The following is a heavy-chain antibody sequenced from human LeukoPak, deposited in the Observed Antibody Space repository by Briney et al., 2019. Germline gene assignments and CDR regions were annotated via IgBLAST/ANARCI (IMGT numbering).Heavy chain of an antibody. V-gene: IGHV3-23*01. D-gene: IGHD4-17*01. CDR2: ISGSGGST. CDR3: AKDHYGDYAYDY. CDR1: GFTFSSYG. Sequence: PGGSLRLSCAASGFTFSSYGISWVRQAPGKGLEWVPSISGSGGSTYYAQSVKGRFTISRDNSKNTLYLQMNSLRAEDTAVYYCAKDHYGDYAYDYWGQGTLVTVSS. J-gene: IGHJ4*02.